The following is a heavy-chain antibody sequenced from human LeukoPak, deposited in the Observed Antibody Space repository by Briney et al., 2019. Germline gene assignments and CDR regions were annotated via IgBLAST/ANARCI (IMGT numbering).Heavy chain of an antibody. CDR1: GGSISSSNW. V-gene: IGHV4-4*02. CDR2: IYHSGST. D-gene: IGHD3-22*01. Sequence: SGTLSLTCAVSGGSISSSNWWSWVRQPPGKGLEWIGEIYHSGSTHYNPSLKSRVTISVDTSKNQFSLKLSSVTAADTAVYYCARGLNYGSSGYYFDSWGPGTLVTVSS. J-gene: IGHJ4*02. CDR3: ARGLNYGSSGYYFDS.